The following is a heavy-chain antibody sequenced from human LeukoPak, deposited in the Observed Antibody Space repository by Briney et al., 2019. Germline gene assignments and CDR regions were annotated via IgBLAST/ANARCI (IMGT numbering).Heavy chain of an antibody. Sequence: GGSLRLSCAASRFTFSDYSMNWVRQAPGKGLQWVASISSGSVYIYYADSMKGRFTISRDNAKNSMYLQMYSLRAEDTAVYYCTLNNWYENGFDPWGQGTLVTVSS. CDR3: TLNNWYENGFDP. CDR2: ISSGSVYI. CDR1: RFTFSDYS. D-gene: IGHD1-1*01. J-gene: IGHJ5*02. V-gene: IGHV3-21*01.